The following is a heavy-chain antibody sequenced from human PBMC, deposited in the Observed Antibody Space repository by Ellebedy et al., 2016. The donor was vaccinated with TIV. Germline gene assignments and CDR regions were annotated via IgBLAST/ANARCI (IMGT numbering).Heavy chain of an antibody. V-gene: IGHV3-7*01. CDR2: INQDGSEK. CDR3: ATDGSYGDYLSPTHAFVI. J-gene: IGHJ3*02. D-gene: IGHD4-17*01. CDR1: GFTFSSYW. Sequence: GGSLRLSCAASGFTFSSYWTTWVRQAPGKGLEWVANINQDGSEKFYVDSVNGRFTVSRDNAKNSLYLHLNSLRAEDTAMYYSATDGSYGDYLSPTHAFVIWGQGTMVTVSS.